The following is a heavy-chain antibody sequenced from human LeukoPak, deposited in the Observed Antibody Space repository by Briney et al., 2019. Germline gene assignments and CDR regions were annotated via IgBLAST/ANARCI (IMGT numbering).Heavy chain of an antibody. CDR2: ISAYNGNT. V-gene: IGHV1-18*01. CDR1: GYTFSSYG. Sequence: ASVKVSCKTSGYTFSSYGISWVRQAPGQGLEWMGWISAYNGNTNYAQKLQGRVTTTTDTSTSTAYMELRSLRSDDTAVYYCARGPAAYCSSTSCYVSDYWGQGTLVTVSS. CDR3: ARGPAAYCSSTSCYVSDY. J-gene: IGHJ4*02. D-gene: IGHD2-2*01.